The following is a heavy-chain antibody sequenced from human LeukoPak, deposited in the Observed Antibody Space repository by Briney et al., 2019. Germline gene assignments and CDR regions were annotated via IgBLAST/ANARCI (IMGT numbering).Heavy chain of an antibody. J-gene: IGHJ4*02. CDR2: IYSGGST. Sequence: QAGGSLRLSCAASGFTVSSNYMSWVRQAPGKGLEWVSVIYSGGSTHYADSVKGRFTISRDNSKNTRYIQMNSLRAEDTAVYYCARRAGGYSHPYDYWGQGILVTVSS. V-gene: IGHV3-53*01. CDR1: GFTVSSNY. D-gene: IGHD4-23*01. CDR3: ARRAGGYSHPYDY.